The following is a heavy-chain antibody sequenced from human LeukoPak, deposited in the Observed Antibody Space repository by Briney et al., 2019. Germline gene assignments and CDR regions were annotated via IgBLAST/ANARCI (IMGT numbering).Heavy chain of an antibody. Sequence: ASVKVSCKASGYTFTGYYMHWVRQAPGQGLEWMGWISPNSRGTNFAQKFQGRVTMTRDTSISTAYMELSRLTSDDTAVYFCARVKVGATGPSDYWGQGTLVTVSS. CDR2: ISPNSRGT. CDR1: GYTFTGYY. CDR3: ARVKVGATGPSDY. J-gene: IGHJ4*02. V-gene: IGHV1-2*02. D-gene: IGHD1-26*01.